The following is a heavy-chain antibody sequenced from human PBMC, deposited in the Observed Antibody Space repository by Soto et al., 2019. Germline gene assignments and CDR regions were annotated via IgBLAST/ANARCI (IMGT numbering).Heavy chain of an antibody. Sequence: GGSLRLSCAASGFTFDDYAMHWVRQAPGKGLEWVSGINWNSVNIGYADSVKGRFTISRDNVKNSLYLQMNSLRAEDTALYYCAKEHDHSSGWSEDFLAYWGKGTLVTVSS. V-gene: IGHV3-9*01. CDR2: INWNSVNI. CDR3: AKEHDHSSGWSEDFLAY. J-gene: IGHJ4*02. D-gene: IGHD6-19*01. CDR1: GFTFDDYA.